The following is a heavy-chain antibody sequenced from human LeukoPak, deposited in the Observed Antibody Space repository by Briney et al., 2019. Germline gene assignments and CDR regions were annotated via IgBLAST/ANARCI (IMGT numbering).Heavy chain of an antibody. CDR2: IYSGGST. V-gene: IGHV3-66*04. D-gene: IGHD6-19*01. CDR3: ARLIRDGWPFDY. Sequence: GGSLRLSCAASGFTVSSNYMSWVRQAPGKGLEWVSVIYSGGSTYYADSVKGRFTISRDNSKNTLYLQMNSLRAEDTAVYYCARLIRDGWPFDYWAREPWSPSPQ. CDR1: GFTVSSNY. J-gene: IGHJ4*02.